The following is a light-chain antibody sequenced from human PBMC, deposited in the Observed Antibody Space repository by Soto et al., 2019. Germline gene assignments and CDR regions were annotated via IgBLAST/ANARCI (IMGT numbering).Light chain of an antibody. CDR3: QQYNNWPPGT. Sequence: EIVMTQSPATLSVSPGERATLSCRASQSVSNNLAWYQQKPGQAPRLLIYGVSTRATGIPARFSGSGSGTEFTLTISSLQSEDFAVYYCQQYNNWPPGTFGQGTKVEIK. V-gene: IGKV3-15*01. J-gene: IGKJ1*01. CDR1: QSVSNN. CDR2: GVS.